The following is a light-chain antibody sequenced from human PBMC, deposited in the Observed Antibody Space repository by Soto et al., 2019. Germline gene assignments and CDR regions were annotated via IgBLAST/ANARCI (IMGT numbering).Light chain of an antibody. J-gene: IGLJ2*01. Sequence: QSVLTQPPSTSATPGQRVTIYCSGRTSNIGQNYVFWYQHFPGTAPKLLIYRNNQRPSGVPDRFSGSKSGTSASLAISGLRSEDEADYYWAAWDDALNGHVVFGGGTKLTVL. CDR2: RNN. CDR3: AAWDDALNGHVV. V-gene: IGLV1-47*01. CDR1: TSNIGQNY.